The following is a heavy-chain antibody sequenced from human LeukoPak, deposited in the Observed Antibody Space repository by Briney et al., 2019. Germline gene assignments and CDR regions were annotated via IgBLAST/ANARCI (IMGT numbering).Heavy chain of an antibody. J-gene: IGHJ4*02. CDR2: INPNSGGT. Sequence: EASVKVSCKASGYTFTGYYMHWVRQAPGQGLEWMGWINPNSGGTNYAQKFQGRVTMTRDTSISTAYMELSRLRSDDTAVYYCARDLAWYRFGDQYWGQGTLVTVSS. CDR1: GYTFTGYY. D-gene: IGHD3-10*01. CDR3: ARDLAWYRFGDQY. V-gene: IGHV1-2*02.